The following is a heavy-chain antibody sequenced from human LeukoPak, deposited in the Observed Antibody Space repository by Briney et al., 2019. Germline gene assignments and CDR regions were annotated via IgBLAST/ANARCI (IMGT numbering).Heavy chain of an antibody. CDR2: ISAYNGNT. CDR1: GYTFTSYG. J-gene: IGHJ4*02. V-gene: IGHV1-18*01. CDR3: ARDADIEVGYSSSSSSDY. D-gene: IGHD6-6*01. Sequence: ASVKVSCKASGYTFTSYGISWVRQAPGQGLEWMGWISAYNGNTNYAQKLQGRVTMTTGTSTSTAYMELRSLRSDDTAVYYCARDADIEVGYSSSSSSDYWGQGTLVTVSS.